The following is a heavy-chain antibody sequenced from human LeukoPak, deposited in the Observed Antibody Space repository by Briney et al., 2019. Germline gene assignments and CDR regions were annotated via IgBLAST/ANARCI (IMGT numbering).Heavy chain of an antibody. Sequence: ASVKVSCKASGYTFTSYGISWVRQAPGQGLEWMGWISAYNGNTNYAQKLQGRVTMTTDTSTSTACMELRSLRSDDTAVYYCARDSYSSSWKFDYWGQGTLVTVSS. J-gene: IGHJ4*02. CDR3: ARDSYSSSWKFDY. V-gene: IGHV1-18*04. D-gene: IGHD6-13*01. CDR1: GYTFTSYG. CDR2: ISAYNGNT.